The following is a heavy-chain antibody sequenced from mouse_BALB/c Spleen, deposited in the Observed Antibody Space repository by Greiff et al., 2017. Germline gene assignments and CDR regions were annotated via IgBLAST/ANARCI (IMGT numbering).Heavy chain of an antibody. V-gene: IGHV1-54*01. Sequence: QVHVKQSGAELVRPGTSVKVSCKASGYAFTNYLIEWVKQRPGQGLEWIGVINPGSGGTNYNEKFKGKATLTADKSSSTAYMQLSSLTSDDSAVYFCARYGSSPFAYWGQGTLVTVSA. CDR2: INPGSGGT. D-gene: IGHD1-1*01. CDR1: GYAFTNYL. CDR3: ARYGSSPFAY. J-gene: IGHJ3*01.